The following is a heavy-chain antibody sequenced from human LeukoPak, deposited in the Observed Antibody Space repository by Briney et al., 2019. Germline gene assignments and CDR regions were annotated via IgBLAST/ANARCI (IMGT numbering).Heavy chain of an antibody. J-gene: IGHJ4*02. CDR1: GYTFTSYG. CDR2: IIPIFGTA. Sequence: SVKVSRKASGYTFTSYGISWVRQAPGQGLEWMGGIIPIFGTANYAQKFQGRVTITADESTSTAYMELSSLRSEDTAVYYCARVTQGGSGSYEQRFDYWGQGTLVTVSS. V-gene: IGHV1-69*13. CDR3: ARVTQGGSGSYEQRFDY. D-gene: IGHD3-10*01.